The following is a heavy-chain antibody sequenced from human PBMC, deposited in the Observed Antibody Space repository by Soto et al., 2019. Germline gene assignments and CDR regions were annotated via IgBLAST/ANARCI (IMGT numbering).Heavy chain of an antibody. V-gene: IGHV3-21*01. D-gene: IGHD1-26*01. J-gene: IGHJ3*02. Sequence: PGGSLRLSCAASGFTFSSYSMNWVRQAPGKGLEWVSSISSSSSYIYYADSVKGRFTISRDNAKNSLYLQMNSLRAEDTAVYYCARKGSRAKWSQPLNDAFDIWGQGTMVTVSS. CDR1: GFTFSSYS. CDR3: ARKGSRAKWSQPLNDAFDI. CDR2: ISSSSSYI.